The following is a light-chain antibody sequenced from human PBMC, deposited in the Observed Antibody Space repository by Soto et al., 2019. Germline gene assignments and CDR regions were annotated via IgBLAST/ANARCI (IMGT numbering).Light chain of an antibody. CDR3: SSYTSGSTLVV. CDR1: SSDVGGYNY. Sequence: QSALTQPASVSGSPGQSITISCTGTSSDVGGYNYVSWYQQHPGKAPKLIIYEVSNRPSGVSNRFSGSKSGNTASLTISGLQAEDEADYYCSSYTSGSTLVVFGGGTKLTVL. J-gene: IGLJ2*01. V-gene: IGLV2-14*01. CDR2: EVS.